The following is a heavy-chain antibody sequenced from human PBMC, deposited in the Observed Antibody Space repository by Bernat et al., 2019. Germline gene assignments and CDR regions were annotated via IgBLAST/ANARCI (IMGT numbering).Heavy chain of an antibody. CDR2: IYYIGST. V-gene: IGHV4-61*01. CDR1: GGSVSSHSYF. J-gene: IGHJ4*02. CDR3: ATGSNIAARAGVPYDY. Sequence: QVQLQESGPGLVKPSETLSLTCTVSGGSVSSHSYFWSWIRQPPGKGLEWIGYIYYIGSTYYNPSLKSRVTISVDTSKNQFSLKLSSVTAADTAVYYCATGSNIAARAGVPYDYWGQGTLVTVSS. D-gene: IGHD6-6*01.